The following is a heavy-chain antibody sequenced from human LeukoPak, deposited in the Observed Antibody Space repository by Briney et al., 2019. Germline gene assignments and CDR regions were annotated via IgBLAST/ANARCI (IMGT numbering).Heavy chain of an antibody. Sequence: PGGSLRLSCAASGLSVSDNYMTWVRQAPGKGLDWVSIIYPNGRTYYADSVKGRFTISRDNSKNTPNLQINSLRVEDTAVYYCARAWTGDYWGQGTLVTVSS. CDR1: GLSVSDNY. J-gene: IGHJ4*02. D-gene: IGHD3/OR15-3a*01. CDR2: IYPNGRT. CDR3: ARAWTGDY. V-gene: IGHV3-53*01.